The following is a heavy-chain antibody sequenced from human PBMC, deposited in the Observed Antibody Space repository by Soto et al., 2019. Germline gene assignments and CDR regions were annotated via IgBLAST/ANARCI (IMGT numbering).Heavy chain of an antibody. D-gene: IGHD2-15*01. CDR1: GFTFSSYA. CDR3: AKRRGAGGHFDY. CDR2: VSIGGST. Sequence: DVQLLESGGGLVQPEGSLRLSCAASGFTFSSYAMGWVRQGPGKGLEWVAVVSIGGSTHYADSVRGRFTISRDNSKNTLSLQMNGLTAEDPAVYFCAKRRGAGGHFDYWGQGALVTVSS. V-gene: IGHV3-23*01. J-gene: IGHJ4*02.